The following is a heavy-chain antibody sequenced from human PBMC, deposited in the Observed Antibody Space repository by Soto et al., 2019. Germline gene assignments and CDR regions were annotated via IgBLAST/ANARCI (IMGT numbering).Heavy chain of an antibody. V-gene: IGHV1-46*01. CDR1: GCTFTSYY. D-gene: IGHD1-1*01. Sequence: ASVKVSCKASGCTFTSYYMHWVRQAPGQGLEWMGIINPSGGSTSYAQKFQGRVTMTRDTSTSTVYMELSSLRSEDTAVYYCARGKARPRLFNWFDPWGQGTLVTVSS. CDR2: INPSGGST. J-gene: IGHJ5*02. CDR3: ARGKARPRLFNWFDP.